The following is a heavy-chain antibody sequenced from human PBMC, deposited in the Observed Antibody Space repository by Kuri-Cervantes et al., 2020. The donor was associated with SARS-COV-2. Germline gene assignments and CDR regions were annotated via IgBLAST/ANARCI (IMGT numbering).Heavy chain of an antibody. CDR2: TSYDGSTK. J-gene: IGHJ4*02. Sequence: SLKISCAASGFTFNNYAMHWVRQTPGEGLEWVAITSYDGSTKDYADYVKGRFTISRDNSKNTLYLQMNNLRGEDTAVYFCARGRVGVQDFWGQGTLVTVSS. V-gene: IGHV3-30-3*01. CDR3: ARGRVGVQDF. CDR1: GFTFNNYA. D-gene: IGHD2-21*01.